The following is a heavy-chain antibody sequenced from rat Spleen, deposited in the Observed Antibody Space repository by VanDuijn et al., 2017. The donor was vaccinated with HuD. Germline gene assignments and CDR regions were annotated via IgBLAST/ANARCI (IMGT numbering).Heavy chain of an antibody. CDR1: GFTFNNYW. CDR2: ISYDGSST. Sequence: EVQLVESGGGLVQPGRSLKLSCVASGFTFNNYWMTWIRQAPGKGLEWVATISYDGSSTYYRDSVKGRFTISRDNAKSTLYLQMDSLRSEDTATYYCTRRGTIYDFDYWGQGVMVTVSS. J-gene: IGHJ2*01. D-gene: IGHD1-2*01. V-gene: IGHV5-31*01. CDR3: TRRGTIYDFDY.